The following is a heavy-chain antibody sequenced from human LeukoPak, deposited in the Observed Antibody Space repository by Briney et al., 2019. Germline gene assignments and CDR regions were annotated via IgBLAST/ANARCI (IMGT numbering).Heavy chain of an antibody. CDR1: GFTFSSYD. J-gene: IGHJ4*02. Sequence: PGGSLRLPCAASGFTFSSYDMHWVRQAPGKGLEWVAFIRYDGTNKYYADSVQGRFIISRDNSKNTLYLQMNSLRAEDTAVYYCAKVRATAGYFDYWGQGTLVTVSS. V-gene: IGHV3-30*02. CDR2: IRYDGTNK. CDR3: AKVRATAGYFDY. D-gene: IGHD6-13*01.